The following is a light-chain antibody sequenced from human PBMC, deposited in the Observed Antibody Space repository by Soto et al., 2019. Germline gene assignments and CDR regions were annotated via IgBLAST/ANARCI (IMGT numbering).Light chain of an antibody. CDR3: QQYGSSPGT. J-gene: IGKJ1*01. CDR1: QSVTRRY. CDR2: GAS. V-gene: IGKV3-20*01. Sequence: EIVLTQSPGTLSLSPGERATLSCRASQSVTRRYLAWYQQKPGQAPRLLIFGASIRDTGIPDRFSGSGSGTDFTLTINRLEPEDFAMYYCQQYGSSPGTFGQGTKVEIK.